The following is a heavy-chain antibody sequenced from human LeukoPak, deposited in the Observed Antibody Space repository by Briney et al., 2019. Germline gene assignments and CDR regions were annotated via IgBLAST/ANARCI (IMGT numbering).Heavy chain of an antibody. CDR2: INHSGST. J-gene: IGHJ4*02. D-gene: IGHD2-15*01. Sequence: KPSETLSLTCAVYGGSFSGYYWSWIRQPPGKGPGWIGEINHSGSTNYNPSLKSRVTISVDTSKNQFSLKLSSVTAADTAVYYCAIRRYCSGGSCYSLGMDYWGQGTLVAVSS. V-gene: IGHV4-34*01. CDR3: AIRRYCSGGSCYSLGMDY. CDR1: GGSFSGYY.